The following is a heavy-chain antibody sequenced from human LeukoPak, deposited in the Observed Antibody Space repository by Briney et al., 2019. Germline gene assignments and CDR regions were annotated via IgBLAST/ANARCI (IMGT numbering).Heavy chain of an antibody. D-gene: IGHD2-2*02. CDR3: AREVWDLGPCSSTSCYTTRGSYYYYYYGMDV. CDR2: IIPILGIA. CDR1: GGTFSSYA. V-gene: IGHV1-69*04. J-gene: IGHJ6*02. Sequence: SVKVSCKASGGTFSSYAISWVRQAPGQGLEWMGRIIPILGIANYAQKFQGRVTITADKSTSTAYMELSSLRSEDTAVYYCAREVWDLGPCSSTSCYTTRGSYYYYYYGMDVWGQGTTVTVSS.